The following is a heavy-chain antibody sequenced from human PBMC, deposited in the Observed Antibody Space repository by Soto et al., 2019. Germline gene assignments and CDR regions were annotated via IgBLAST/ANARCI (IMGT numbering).Heavy chain of an antibody. Sequence: QVQLVESGGGVVQPGRSLRLSCAASGFTFSSYGMHWVRQAPGKGLEWVAVISYDGSNKYYADSVKGRFTISRDNSKNTLYLQMNSLRAEDTAVYYCAKDPVVVPASTVTTSDPFYWGRGTLVTVSS. J-gene: IGHJ4*02. CDR1: GFTFSSYG. V-gene: IGHV3-30*18. CDR3: AKDPVVVPASTVTTSDPFY. CDR2: ISYDGSNK. D-gene: IGHD2-2*01.